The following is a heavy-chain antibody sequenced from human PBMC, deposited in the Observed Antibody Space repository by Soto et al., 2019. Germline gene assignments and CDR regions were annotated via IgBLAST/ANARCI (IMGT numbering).Heavy chain of an antibody. CDR2: ISFDGSNK. CDR3: AKSSSDGKSSVMRGIAAVGILDY. Sequence: QVQLVESGGGVVQPGRSLRLSCAASGFTFSSYGIHWVRQAPGKGLEWVALISFDGSNKYYADSVKGRFTISRDNSKNTLYLQMNSLRAEDTAVYYCAKSSSDGKSSVMRGIAAVGILDYWGQGTLVTVSS. V-gene: IGHV3-30*18. CDR1: GFTFSSYG. D-gene: IGHD6-13*01. J-gene: IGHJ4*02.